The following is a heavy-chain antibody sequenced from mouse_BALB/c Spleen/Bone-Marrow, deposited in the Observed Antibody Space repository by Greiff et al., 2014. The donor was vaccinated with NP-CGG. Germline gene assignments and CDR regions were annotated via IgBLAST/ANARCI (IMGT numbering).Heavy chain of an antibody. J-gene: IGHJ1*01. CDR3: ARSYRFWYFDV. V-gene: IGHV1S130*01. CDR2: IHPNSGNT. D-gene: IGHD2-14*01. Sequence: QVQLQQSGSVLVRPGTSVNPSCKASGFTFTSSWMHWAKQRPGQGLEWIGDIHPNSGNTYYNEKFKGKATLTVDSSSSTAYVDLSSLTSEDSAVYFCARSYRFWYFDVRGAGTTVTGSS. CDR1: GFTFTSSW.